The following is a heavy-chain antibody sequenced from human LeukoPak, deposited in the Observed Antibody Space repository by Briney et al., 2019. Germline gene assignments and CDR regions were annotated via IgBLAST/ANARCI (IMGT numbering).Heavy chain of an antibody. CDR2: IYHSGST. J-gene: IGHJ5*02. D-gene: IGHD3-22*01. CDR1: GGSISSSNW. V-gene: IGHV4-4*02. CDR3: ARESSGYYYDNWFDP. Sequence: PSGTLSLTCAVSGGSISSSNWWSWVRQPPGKGLEWIGEIYHSGSTNYNPSLKSRLTISVDKSMNQFSLKVTSVTAADTAVYYCARESSGYYYDNWFDPWGQGTLVTVSS.